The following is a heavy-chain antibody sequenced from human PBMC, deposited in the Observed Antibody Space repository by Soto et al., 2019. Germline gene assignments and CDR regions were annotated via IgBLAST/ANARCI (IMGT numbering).Heavy chain of an antibody. Sequence: SETLSLTCTVSGGSISSRSYYRAWIRQPPGKGLEWIATIYYNGNTYYNPSLKSRATISVDASENRFSLKLRSVTAADTAVYYCARGFGGYSWFDPWGQGTLVTSPQ. D-gene: IGHD3-22*01. CDR1: GGSISSRSYY. V-gene: IGHV4-39*02. CDR2: IYYNGNT. J-gene: IGHJ5*02. CDR3: ARGFGGYSWFDP.